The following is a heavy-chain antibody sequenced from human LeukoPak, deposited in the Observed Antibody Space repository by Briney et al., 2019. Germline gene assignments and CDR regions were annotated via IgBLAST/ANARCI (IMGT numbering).Heavy chain of an antibody. V-gene: IGHV3-23*01. CDR3: AKARRIVVVVAATDY. D-gene: IGHD2-15*01. CDR2: ISGSGGST. J-gene: IGHJ4*02. Sequence: AGGSLRLSCAASGFTFSSYAMSWVRQAPGKGLEWVSAISGSGGSTYYADSVEGRFTISRDNSKNTLYLQMNSLRAEDTAVYYCAKARRIVVVVAATDYWGQGTLVTVSS. CDR1: GFTFSSYA.